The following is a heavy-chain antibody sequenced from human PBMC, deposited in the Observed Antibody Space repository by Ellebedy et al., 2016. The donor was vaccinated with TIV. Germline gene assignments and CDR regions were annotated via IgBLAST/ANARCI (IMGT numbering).Heavy chain of an antibody. D-gene: IGHD3-9*01. CDR3: ATLRGYDILTGYLPRYFDL. Sequence: GGSLRLSXATSGFTFRNFFMSWVRQTPGKGLEWVSTISGDGGSTYFADSVKGRFTISRDNSKNTLYLQMNSLRAEDTAVYYCATLRGYDILTGYLPRYFDLWGRGTLVTVSS. CDR2: ISGDGGST. J-gene: IGHJ2*01. CDR1: GFTFRNFF. V-gene: IGHV3-23*01.